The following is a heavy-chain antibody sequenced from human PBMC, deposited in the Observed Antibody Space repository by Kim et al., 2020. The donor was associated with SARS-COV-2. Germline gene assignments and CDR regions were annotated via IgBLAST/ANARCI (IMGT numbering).Heavy chain of an antibody. V-gene: IGHV3-15*01. J-gene: IGHJ6*02. CDR3: TTQVADYYYGMDV. D-gene: IGHD6-19*01. Sequence: YAAPVKGRFTISRDDSKNTLYLQMNSLKTEDTAVYYCTTQVADYYYGMDVWGQGTTVTVSS.